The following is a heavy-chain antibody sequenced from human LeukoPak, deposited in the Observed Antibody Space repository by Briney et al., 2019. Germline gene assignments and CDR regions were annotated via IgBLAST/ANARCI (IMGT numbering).Heavy chain of an antibody. V-gene: IGHV3-74*01. D-gene: IGHD1-26*01. CDR2: INSDGSST. CDR3: STMGTTTY. J-gene: IGHJ4*02. CDR1: GFTFSNYW. Sequence: PGGSLRLPCAASGFTFSNYWMHWVRQAPGKGLVWVSRINSDGSSTSYADPVKGRFTISRDNAKNTLYLQMNSPRAEDTAVYYCSTMGTTTYWGQGTLVTVSS.